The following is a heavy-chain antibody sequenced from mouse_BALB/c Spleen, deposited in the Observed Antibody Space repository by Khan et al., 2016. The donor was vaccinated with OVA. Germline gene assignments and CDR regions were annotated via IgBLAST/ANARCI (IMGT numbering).Heavy chain of an antibody. D-gene: IGHD2-14*01. Sequence: QVQLKESGAELARPGASVKMSCKASGYTFTSYTIHWIKLRPGQGLEWIGYINPSNGCTNYNQKFRDKATLTADKSSTTAYMQLSSLTSDDSAVYNCVRDGAYHRNDGWFAYWGQGTLVTVSA. V-gene: IGHV1-4*01. J-gene: IGHJ3*01. CDR3: VRDGAYHRNDGWFAY. CDR2: INPSNGCT. CDR1: GYTFTSYT.